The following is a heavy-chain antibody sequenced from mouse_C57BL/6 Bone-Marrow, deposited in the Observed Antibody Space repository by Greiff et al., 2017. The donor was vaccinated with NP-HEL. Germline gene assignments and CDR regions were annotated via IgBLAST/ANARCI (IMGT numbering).Heavy chain of an antibody. D-gene: IGHD2-5*01. J-gene: IGHJ1*03. V-gene: IGHV1-64*01. CDR2: IRPNSGSS. CDR1: GYTFTSYW. Sequence: QVQLQQPGAELVKPGASVKLSCKASGYTFTSYWMHWVKQRPGQGLEWIGMIRPNSGSSNNTAKISSKATLTVDKSSSTAYMQLSSLTSEDAAVYYCARSRDYSNYGWYFDVWGTGTTVTVSS. CDR3: ARSRDYSNYGWYFDV.